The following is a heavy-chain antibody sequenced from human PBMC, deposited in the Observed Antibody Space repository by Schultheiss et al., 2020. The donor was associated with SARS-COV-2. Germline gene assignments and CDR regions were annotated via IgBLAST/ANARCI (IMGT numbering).Heavy chain of an antibody. CDR2: IWYDGSNK. J-gene: IGHJ5*02. CDR3: ARAVAGTALGFDP. CDR1: GFTFSSYA. D-gene: IGHD6-19*01. Sequence: GGSLRLSCAASGFTFSSYAMHWVRQAPGKGLEWVAVIWYDGSNKYYADSVKGRFTISRDNAKNSLYLQMNSLRAEDTAVYYCARAVAGTALGFDPWGQGTLVTVSS. V-gene: IGHV3-33*08.